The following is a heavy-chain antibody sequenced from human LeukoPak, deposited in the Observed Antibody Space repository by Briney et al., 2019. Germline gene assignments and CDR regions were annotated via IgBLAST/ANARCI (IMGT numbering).Heavy chain of an antibody. Sequence: GGSLRLSCAASGFTFSSYEMNWVRQPPGNGQELVSSISSSSSYIYYADSVKSRFTTSRDNANNSLYLQMNSPRAAAKAVYYCAREVSVYCSGGSCYSGGLHYWGQGTLVPVSS. CDR2: ISSSSSYI. V-gene: IGHV3-21*01. CDR3: AREVSVYCSGGSCYSGGLHY. J-gene: IGHJ4*02. D-gene: IGHD2-15*01. CDR1: GFTFSSYE.